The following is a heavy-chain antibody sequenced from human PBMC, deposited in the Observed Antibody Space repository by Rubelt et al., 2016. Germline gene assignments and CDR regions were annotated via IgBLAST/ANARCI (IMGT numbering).Heavy chain of an antibody. CDR1: GYSFTSYW. CDR3: ARRRRSSSLFGGFDP. CDR2: IDPSDSYT. Sequence: EVQLVQSGAEVKKPGESLRISCKGSGYSFTSYWISWVRQMPGKGLEWMGRIDPSDSYTNYSPSFQGHVTISADKSISTAYLQWSSLKASDTAMYYCARRRRSSSLFGGFDPWGQGTLVTVSS. V-gene: IGHV5-10-1*01. D-gene: IGHD6-13*01. J-gene: IGHJ5*02.